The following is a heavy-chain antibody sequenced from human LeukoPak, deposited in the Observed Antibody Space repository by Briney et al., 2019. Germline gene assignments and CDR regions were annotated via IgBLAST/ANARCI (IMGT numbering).Heavy chain of an antibody. CDR3: AREATLAAQYFQH. J-gene: IGHJ1*01. V-gene: IGHV4-4*02. CDR1: GGSISSSNW. Sequence: PSETLSLTCAVSGGSISSSNWWSWVRQPPGKGLEWIGEIYHSGSTNYNPSLKSRVTISVDKSKNQFSLKLSSVTTADTAVYYCAREATLAAQYFQHWGQGTLVTVSS. CDR2: IYHSGST. D-gene: IGHD2-15*01.